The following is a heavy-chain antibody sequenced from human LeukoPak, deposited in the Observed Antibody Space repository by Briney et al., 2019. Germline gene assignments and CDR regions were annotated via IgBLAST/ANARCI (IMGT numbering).Heavy chain of an antibody. CDR2: ISTSSNYI. D-gene: IGHD1-20*01. CDR1: GFTFSTYS. J-gene: IGHJ4*02. CDR3: ARDNWIEAHYFDY. V-gene: IGHV3-21*01. Sequence: GGSLRLSCVASGFTFSTYSMNWVRQAPGKGLEWVSFISTSSNYIYYADSVKGRFTISSDNAKNSLYLQMNSLRAEDTAVYYCARDNWIEAHYFDYWGQGTLVTASS.